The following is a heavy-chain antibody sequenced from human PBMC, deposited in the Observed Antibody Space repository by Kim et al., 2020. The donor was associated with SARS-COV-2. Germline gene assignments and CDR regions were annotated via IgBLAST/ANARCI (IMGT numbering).Heavy chain of an antibody. CDR1: GYTFISHT. CDR3: ARWGYDSSGRPYYGMDV. J-gene: IGHJ6*02. Sequence: ALVKVSCKSSGYTFISHTIHWVRQAPGQRLEWMGWINPGNGYSKYSETFQGRVIIMKDTSASTVYMELSSLRSEDTAVYYCARWGYDSSGRPYYGMDVWGQGTTVTVSS. V-gene: IGHV1-3*01. D-gene: IGHD3-22*01. CDR2: INPGNGYS.